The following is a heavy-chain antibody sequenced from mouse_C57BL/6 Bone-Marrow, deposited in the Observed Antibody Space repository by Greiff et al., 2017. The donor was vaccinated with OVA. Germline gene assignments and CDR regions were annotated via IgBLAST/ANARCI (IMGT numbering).Heavy chain of an antibody. CDR1: GYSFTGYY. D-gene: IGHD2-3*01. V-gene: IGHV1-42*01. CDR3: ARMGPSDGYPYWYFAV. J-gene: IGHJ1*03. Sequence: VQLKQSGPELVKPGASVKISCKASGYSFTGYYMNWVKQSPEKSLEWIGEINPSTGGTTYNQKFKAKATLTVDKSSSTAYMQLKSLRSEDSAVYYCARMGPSDGYPYWYFAVCGTGTTVTVSS. CDR2: INPSTGGT.